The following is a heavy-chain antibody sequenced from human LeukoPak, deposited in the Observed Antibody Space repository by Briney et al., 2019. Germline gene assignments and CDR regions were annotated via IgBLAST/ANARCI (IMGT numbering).Heavy chain of an antibody. Sequence: GGSLRLSCAASGFTFSSYGMHWVRQAPGKGLEWVVFIRYDGSNKYYADSVKGRFTISRDNSKNTLYLQMNSLRAEDTAVYYCAREEGRYFEQYFQHWGQGTLVTVSS. D-gene: IGHD3-9*01. CDR2: IRYDGSNK. V-gene: IGHV3-30*02. CDR1: GFTFSSYG. CDR3: AREEGRYFEQYFQH. J-gene: IGHJ1*01.